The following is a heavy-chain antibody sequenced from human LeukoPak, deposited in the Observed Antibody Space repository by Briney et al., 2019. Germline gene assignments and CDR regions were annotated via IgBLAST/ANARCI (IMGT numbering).Heavy chain of an antibody. V-gene: IGHV3-23*01. J-gene: IGHJ4*02. CDR3: AKSLFYDSSGQAFDY. CDR2: ISVSGDST. D-gene: IGHD3-22*01. CDR1: GFTFSSYA. Sequence: QTGGSLRLSCAASGFTFSSYAMTWVRQAPGKGLEWVSGISVSGDSTFYADSVKGRFTVSRDNSKNTLYLQMNSLRAEDTAVYYCAKSLFYDSSGQAFDYWGQGTLVTVSS.